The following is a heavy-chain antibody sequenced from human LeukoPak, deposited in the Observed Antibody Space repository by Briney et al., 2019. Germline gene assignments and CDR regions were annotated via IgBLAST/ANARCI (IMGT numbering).Heavy chain of an antibody. D-gene: IGHD3-10*01. J-gene: IGHJ5*02. CDR3: ARHYYGSGSYYNVGWFDP. Sequence: PSETLSLTCTVSGGSISSGSYYWGWIRQPPGKGLEWIGSIYYSGSTYYNPSLKSRVTISVDTSKNQFSLKLSSVTAADTAVYYCARHYYGSGSYYNVGWFDPWGQGTLVTVSS. V-gene: IGHV4-39*01. CDR2: IYYSGST. CDR1: GGSISSGSYY.